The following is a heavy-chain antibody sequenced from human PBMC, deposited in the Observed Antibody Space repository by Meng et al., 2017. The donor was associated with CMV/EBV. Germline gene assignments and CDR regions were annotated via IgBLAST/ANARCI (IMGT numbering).Heavy chain of an antibody. D-gene: IGHD2-2*02. CDR1: SCSGYY. J-gene: IGHJ4*02. Sequence: SCSGYYWSWIRQPPGKGLEWIGEINHSGSTNYNPSLKSRVTISVDTSKNQFSLKLSSVTAADTAVYYCARGLACSSTSCYTPYFDYWGQGTLVTVSS. CDR3: ARGLACSSTSCYTPYFDY. CDR2: INHSGST. V-gene: IGHV4-34*01.